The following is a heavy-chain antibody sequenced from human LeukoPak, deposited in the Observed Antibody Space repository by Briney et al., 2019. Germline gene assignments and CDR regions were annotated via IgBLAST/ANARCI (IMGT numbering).Heavy chain of an antibody. J-gene: IGHJ4*02. V-gene: IGHV3-48*02. D-gene: IGHD5-24*01. CDR3: ARDWPRDGYHEIFEY. CDR1: GFTFSNYA. Sequence: GGSLRLSCAASGFTFSNYAMSWVRQAPGKGLEWVSYISSSSRTIYYADSVKGRFTISRDNAKNSLYLQMNSLRDEDTAVYYCARDWPRDGYHEIFEYWGQGTLITVSA. CDR2: ISSSSRTI.